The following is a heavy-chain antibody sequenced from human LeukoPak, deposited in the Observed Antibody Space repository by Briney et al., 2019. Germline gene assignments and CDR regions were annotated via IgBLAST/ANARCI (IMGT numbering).Heavy chain of an antibody. CDR1: GDSVSSNSAA. Sequence: SQTLSLTCAISGDSVSSNSAAWNWIRQSPSRGLEWLGRTYYRSKWYNDYAVSVESRITINPDTSKNQFSLQLSSVTAADTAVYYCARGGWNKFDYWGQGTLVTVSS. CDR3: ARGGWNKFDY. J-gene: IGHJ4*02. CDR2: TYYRSKWYN. V-gene: IGHV6-1*01. D-gene: IGHD3-22*01.